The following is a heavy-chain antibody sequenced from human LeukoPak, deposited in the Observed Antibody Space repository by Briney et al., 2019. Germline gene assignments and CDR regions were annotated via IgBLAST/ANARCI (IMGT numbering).Heavy chain of an antibody. V-gene: IGHV4-59*01. CDR1: GGSISGFF. Sequence: PSETLSLTCTVSGGSISGFFWSWFRQSPGKGLEYIGYIYYSGTTDYNPTLKSRVSMSVDTSKNQFFLNLTSVTAADTAIYYCARMGYGSGSWGWFDPWGQGTLVTVSS. CDR3: ARMGYGSGSWGWFDP. CDR2: IYYSGTT. J-gene: IGHJ5*02. D-gene: IGHD3-10*01.